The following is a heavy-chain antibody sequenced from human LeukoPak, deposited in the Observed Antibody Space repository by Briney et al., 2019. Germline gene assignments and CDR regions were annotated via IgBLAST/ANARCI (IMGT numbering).Heavy chain of an antibody. CDR1: AGSISNYF. CDR3: ARPAAGQGGDWYFDL. D-gene: IGHD6-13*01. J-gene: IGHJ2*01. Sequence: SETLSLTCIGSAGSISNYFWSWIRQPPRKGLEWIGYVHYTGSTNYNPSLKSRATISVDTSKKQFSLKLSSVTATDTAVYYCARPAAGQGGDWYFDLWGRGTLVTVSS. CDR2: VHYTGST. V-gene: IGHV4-59*08.